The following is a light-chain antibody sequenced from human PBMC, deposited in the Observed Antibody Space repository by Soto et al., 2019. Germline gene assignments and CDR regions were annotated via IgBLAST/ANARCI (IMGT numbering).Light chain of an antibody. Sequence: QSALTQPASVSGCPGQSITISYTGTSSDVGGYNYVSWFQQHPGKAPKLKIYEVSNRPSGVSNRFSGSKSGYTASLTISELQAEDEADYYCTSFTSSNTWVFGGGTKVTVL. CDR1: SSDVGGYNY. V-gene: IGLV2-14*03. CDR2: EVS. J-gene: IGLJ3*02. CDR3: TSFTSSNTWV.